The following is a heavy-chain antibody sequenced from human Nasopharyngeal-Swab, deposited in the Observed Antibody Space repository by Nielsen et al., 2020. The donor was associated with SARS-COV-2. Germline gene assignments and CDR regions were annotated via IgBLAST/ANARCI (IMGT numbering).Heavy chain of an antibody. CDR2: ISTSGRST. D-gene: IGHD6-19*01. Sequence: GESLKISCAASGFTFSDYYMAWIRQAPGKGLEWVSYISTSGRSTDSADSVKGRFTISRDNANNLLFLQMNSLRGDDTAVYYCATGAAVAGTPISYYYYYGMDVWGQGTTVTVSS. CDR3: ATGAAVAGTPISYYYYYGMDV. J-gene: IGHJ6*02. CDR1: GFTFSDYY. V-gene: IGHV3-11*01.